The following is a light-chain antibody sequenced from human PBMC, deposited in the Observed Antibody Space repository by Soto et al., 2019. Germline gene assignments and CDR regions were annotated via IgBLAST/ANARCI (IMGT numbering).Light chain of an antibody. CDR1: NSNVGDYKD. CDR3: SSDAGTTL. Sequence: QSALTQPPSASGSPGQSVTISCTGTNSNVGDYKDVSWYQQHPGKAPKLIMYEVTKRPSGVPDRFSGAKSGNTASLTVSGLQAEDEADYYCSSDAGTTLFGTGTKLTVL. J-gene: IGLJ1*01. V-gene: IGLV2-8*01. CDR2: EVT.